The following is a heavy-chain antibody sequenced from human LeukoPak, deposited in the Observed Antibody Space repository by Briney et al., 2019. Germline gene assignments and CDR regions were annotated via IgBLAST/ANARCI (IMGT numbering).Heavy chain of an antibody. V-gene: IGHV4/OR15-8*01. D-gene: IGHD4-17*01. Sequence: EIYHTVTPNYNPSLKSRVTISVDKSKNQFSLKLSSVTAADTAVYYCASSTVYYYYGMDVWGQGTTVTVSS. CDR3: ASSTVYYYYGMDV. CDR2: IYHTVTP. J-gene: IGHJ6*02.